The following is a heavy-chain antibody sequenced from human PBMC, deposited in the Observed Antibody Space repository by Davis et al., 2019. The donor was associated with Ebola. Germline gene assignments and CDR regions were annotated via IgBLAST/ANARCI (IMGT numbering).Heavy chain of an antibody. CDR1: GFTFSSYS. D-gene: IGHD3-3*01. Sequence: GGSLRLSCAASGFTFSSYSMNWVRQAPGKGLEWVSSISSSGSYIYYADSVKGRFTISRDNAKNSLYLQMNSLRAEDTAVYYCARDSSYDFWSGYYMDYYYGMDVWGKGTTVTVSS. CDR2: ISSSGSYI. J-gene: IGHJ6*04. V-gene: IGHV3-21*01. CDR3: ARDSSYDFWSGYYMDYYYGMDV.